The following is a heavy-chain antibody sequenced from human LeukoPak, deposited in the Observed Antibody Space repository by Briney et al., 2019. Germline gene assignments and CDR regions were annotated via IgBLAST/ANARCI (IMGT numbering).Heavy chain of an antibody. J-gene: IGHJ6*03. CDR3: ARDSYMDV. CDR1: GGSISSSSYY. CDR2: LYSSGST. Sequence: SETLSLTCTVSGGSISSSSYYWGWIRQPPGKGLEWVGSLYSSGSTDYNPSLKTRFTISVDTSKNQFSLRLNSVIAADTAIYYCARDSYMDVWGKGTTVTVSS. V-gene: IGHV4-39*02.